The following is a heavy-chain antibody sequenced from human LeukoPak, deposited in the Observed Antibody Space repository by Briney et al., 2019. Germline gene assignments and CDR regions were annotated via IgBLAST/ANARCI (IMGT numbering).Heavy chain of an antibody. D-gene: IGHD1-26*01. CDR1: GFTFSNYE. CDR2: ISNSGNTK. V-gene: IGHV3-48*03. Sequence: GGSLRLSCAASGFTFSNYEMNWIRQAPGKGLEWISYISNSGNTKYYADSVKGRFSISRDNARNTLYLQMNSLRAEDTAVYYCAQGGSPGAFDYWGQGTLVTVSS. J-gene: IGHJ4*02. CDR3: AQGGSPGAFDY.